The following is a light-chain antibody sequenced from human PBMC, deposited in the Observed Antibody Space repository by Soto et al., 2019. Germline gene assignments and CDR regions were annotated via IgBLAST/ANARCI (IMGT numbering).Light chain of an antibody. Sequence: DIQMTQSPSTLSASVGDRVTITCRASQSISSWLAWYQQKPGKAPKLLIYDASSLESGVPSRFRGSGSGTEFTITITSLKTDDFATYYCQQYNSYTWTFGQGTKVDI. CDR2: DAS. CDR3: QQYNSYTWT. CDR1: QSISSW. J-gene: IGKJ1*01. V-gene: IGKV1-5*01.